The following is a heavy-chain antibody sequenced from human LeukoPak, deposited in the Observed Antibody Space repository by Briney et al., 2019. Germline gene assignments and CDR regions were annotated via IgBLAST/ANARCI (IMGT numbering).Heavy chain of an antibody. CDR1: GFTFSSYS. CDR3: ARGDGWYCSGGSCYSPYYFDY. V-gene: IGHV3-48*01. J-gene: IGHJ4*02. D-gene: IGHD2-15*01. Sequence: GGSLRLSCAASGFTFSSYSMNWVRQAPGKGLEWVSYISSSSSAIYYADSVKGRFTISRDNAKNSLYLQMGSLRAEDMAVYYCARGDGWYCSGGSCYSPYYFDYWGQGTLVTVSS. CDR2: ISSSSSAI.